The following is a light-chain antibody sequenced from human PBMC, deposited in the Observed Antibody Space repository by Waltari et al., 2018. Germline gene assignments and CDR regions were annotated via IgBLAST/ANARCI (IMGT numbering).Light chain of an antibody. Sequence: DVVMTQSPLSLPVTLGQPASIFCNSSRSRVHSDGNTYLHWFQQRPGHSPRRLIYKVSSRCSGVPERFSGSGSGTEFTLKISRVEAEDVGVYFCMQVTHWPLTFGGGTTVEFK. CDR1: RSRVHSDGNTY. V-gene: IGKV2-30*02. CDR3: MQVTHWPLT. CDR2: KVS. J-gene: IGKJ4*01.